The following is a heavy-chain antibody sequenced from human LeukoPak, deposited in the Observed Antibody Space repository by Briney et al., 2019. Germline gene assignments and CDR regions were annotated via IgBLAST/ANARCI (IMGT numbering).Heavy chain of an antibody. CDR3: AKSPIAAAGIDYFQY. CDR1: GGSISSNNW. D-gene: IGHD6-13*01. V-gene: IGHV4-4*02. Sequence: KSSETLSLTCAVSGGSISSNNWWSWVRQPPGKGLEWIGEIFHGGSTNYSPSLKSRVTLSLDKSKNQFSLRLTSVTAADTAVYYCAKSPIAAAGIDYFQYWGQGTLVTVSS. J-gene: IGHJ1*01. CDR2: IFHGGST.